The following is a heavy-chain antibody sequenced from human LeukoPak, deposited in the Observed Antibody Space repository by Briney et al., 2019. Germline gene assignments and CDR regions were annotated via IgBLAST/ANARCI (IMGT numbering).Heavy chain of an antibody. CDR2: ISGSGGST. V-gene: IGHV3-23*01. Sequence: GGSLRLSCAASGFTFSSYAMSWVRQAPGKGLEGVSAISGSGGSTYYADSVKGRFTICRDNSKNTLYLQMNSLRAEDTAVYYCAKGVVVAATRGNAFDIWGQGTMVTVSS. D-gene: IGHD2-15*01. CDR1: GFTFSSYA. J-gene: IGHJ3*02. CDR3: AKGVVVAATRGNAFDI.